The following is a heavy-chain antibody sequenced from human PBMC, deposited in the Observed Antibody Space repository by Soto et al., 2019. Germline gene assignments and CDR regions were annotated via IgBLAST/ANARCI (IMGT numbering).Heavy chain of an antibody. D-gene: IGHD6-19*01. V-gene: IGHV1-69*01. Sequence: QVQLVQSGAEVKKPGSSVKVSCKASGGTFSSYAISWVRQAPGQGLEWMGGIIPIFGTANYAQKFQGRVTITADESTSTAYRELSSLRPEDTAVYYCARDRGSRYSSGGFVPSYYGMDVWGQGTTVTVSS. CDR3: ARDRGSRYSSGGFVPSYYGMDV. CDR1: GGTFSSYA. J-gene: IGHJ6*02. CDR2: IIPIFGTA.